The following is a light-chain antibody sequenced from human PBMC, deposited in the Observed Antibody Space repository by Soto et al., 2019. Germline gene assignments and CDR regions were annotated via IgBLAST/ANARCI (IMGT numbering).Light chain of an antibody. CDR1: NIGSKS. Sequence: SYELTQPPSVSVAPGQTARITCGGNNIGSKSVHCYQQKPGQAPVLVVYDDSDRPSGIPERFSGSNSGNTATLTISRVDAGDEADYYCQVWDSSSAPVFGGGTKLTVL. CDR2: DDS. CDR3: QVWDSSSAPV. V-gene: IGLV3-21*02. J-gene: IGLJ2*01.